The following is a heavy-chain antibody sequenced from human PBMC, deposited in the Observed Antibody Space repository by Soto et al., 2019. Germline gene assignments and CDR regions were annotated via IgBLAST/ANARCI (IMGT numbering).Heavy chain of an antibody. J-gene: IGHJ6*02. CDR1: RGSISSGTNY. Sequence: SETLSLTCTVSRGSISSGTNYWAWIRQPPGKGLEWIANIYYSGTTYYNPSLESRITISQDTSNNQFSLKLTSVTAADTAVYYCARHYYDSSGYPAPYYHGMDVWGRGTTVTVSS. D-gene: IGHD3-22*01. CDR3: ARHYYDSSGYPAPYYHGMDV. V-gene: IGHV4-39*01. CDR2: IYYSGTT.